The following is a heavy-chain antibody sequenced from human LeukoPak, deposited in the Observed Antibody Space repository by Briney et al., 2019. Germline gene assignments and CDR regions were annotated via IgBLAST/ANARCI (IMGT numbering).Heavy chain of an antibody. J-gene: IGHJ4*02. CDR2: LHTSGST. D-gene: IGHD3-22*01. Sequence: SETLSLTCSVSGGPISSYDWSWIRQPAGKGLEWIARLHTSGSTNYNASLKSRVTMSVDTSKNQFSLKLSSVTAADTAVYYCARDRYYYDSSGYSRFDYWGQGTLVTVSS. CDR1: GGPISSYD. CDR3: ARDRYYYDSSGYSRFDY. V-gene: IGHV4-4*07.